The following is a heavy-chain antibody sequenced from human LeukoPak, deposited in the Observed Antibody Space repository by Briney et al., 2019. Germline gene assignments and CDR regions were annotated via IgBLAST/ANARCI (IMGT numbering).Heavy chain of an antibody. CDR2: IKDDGSQK. CDR1: GFTFSGYW. CDR3: ARGSGWCDY. V-gene: IGHV3-7*03. Sequence: GGSLRLSCAASGFTFSGYWMTWVRQAPGKGLEWVANIKDDGSQKYYVDSVKGRFTVSRGNAKNSLYLQINSLRAEDTAVYYCARGSGWCDYWGQGTLVTVSS. D-gene: IGHD6-19*01. J-gene: IGHJ4*02.